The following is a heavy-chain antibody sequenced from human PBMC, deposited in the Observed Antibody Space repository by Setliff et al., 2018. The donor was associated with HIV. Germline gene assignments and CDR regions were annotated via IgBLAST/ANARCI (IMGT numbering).Heavy chain of an antibody. CDR1: GYTFTRNQ. D-gene: IGHD3-22*01. CDR2: INPSGGSA. CDR3: ARDGGDGSGYYYADY. V-gene: IGHV1-46*01. Sequence: GASVMVSCKASGYTFTRNQIHWVRQAPGQGLEWMGIINPSGGSAAYAEKFRGRVTMTSDTSTNTVYMELRSLRSEETAVFYCARDGGDGSGYYYADYWGQGTLVTVSS. J-gene: IGHJ4*02.